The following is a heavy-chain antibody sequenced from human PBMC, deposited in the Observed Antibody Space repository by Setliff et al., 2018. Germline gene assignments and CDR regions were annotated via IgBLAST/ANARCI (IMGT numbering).Heavy chain of an antibody. CDR3: ARSEANGGHDPFDI. CDR1: GFPFRIYS. CDR2: ISDSSFHI. Sequence: GESLKISCAASGFPFRIYSMHWVRQAPGKGLEWVSSISDSSFHIYYRDSVKGRFTISRDNAKNSLCLQMNSLRADDTAVYYCARSEANGGHDPFDIWGQGTMVTVSS. J-gene: IGHJ3*02. D-gene: IGHD5-12*01. V-gene: IGHV3-21*01.